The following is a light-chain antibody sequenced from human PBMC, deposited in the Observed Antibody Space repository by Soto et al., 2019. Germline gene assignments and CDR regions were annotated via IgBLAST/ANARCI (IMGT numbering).Light chain of an antibody. CDR1: QSISTY. J-gene: IGKJ1*01. V-gene: IGKV1-5*03. CDR3: QHYNSYSEA. Sequence: DIKMTQSPSTLSASVGDRVAITCRASQSISTYLAWYQQKPGKAPKLLIYKASTLKSGVPSRFSGSGSGTEFTLTISSLQPDDFATYYCQHYNSYSEAFGQGTKV. CDR2: KAS.